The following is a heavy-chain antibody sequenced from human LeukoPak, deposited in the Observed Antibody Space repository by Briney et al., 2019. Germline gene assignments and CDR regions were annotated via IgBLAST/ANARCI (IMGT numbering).Heavy chain of an antibody. Sequence: ASVKVSCTASGYTFTSYAISWVRQAPGQGLEWMGGIIPIFGTANYAQKFQGRVTITADESTSTAYMELSSLRSEDMAVYYCARDGSSVYYLFDYWGKGTLVTVSS. V-gene: IGHV1-69*13. J-gene: IGHJ4*02. CDR3: ARDGSSVYYLFDY. CDR2: IIPIFGTA. CDR1: GYTFTSYA. D-gene: IGHD3-22*01.